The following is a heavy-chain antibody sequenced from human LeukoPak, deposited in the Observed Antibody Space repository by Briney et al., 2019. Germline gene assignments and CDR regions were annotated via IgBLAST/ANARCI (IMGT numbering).Heavy chain of an antibody. CDR1: GFTFSSYA. Sequence: GGSLRLSCAASGFTFSSYAMHWVRQAPGKGLEWVAVISYDGSNKYYADSVKGRFTISRDNSKNTLYLQMNSLRAEDTAVYYCAKADYYDSSGYYIYYYYGMDVWGQGTTVTVSS. D-gene: IGHD3-22*01. V-gene: IGHV3-30*04. J-gene: IGHJ6*02. CDR3: AKADYYDSSGYYIYYYYGMDV. CDR2: ISYDGSNK.